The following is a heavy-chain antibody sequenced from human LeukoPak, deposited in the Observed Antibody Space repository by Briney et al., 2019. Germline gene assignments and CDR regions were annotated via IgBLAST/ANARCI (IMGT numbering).Heavy chain of an antibody. CDR1: GFHFSSYA. V-gene: IGHV3-30*02. CDR3: ATLSLNWNYNHYFDF. Sequence: PGGSLRLSYAASGFHFSSYAMHWIRQAPGRGLEWVAFIRSDGSNKDYADSVKGRFTISRDNSKNTLYLQMNSLRVEDTGVYYCATLSLNWNYNHYFDFWGQGTLVTISS. D-gene: IGHD1-7*01. J-gene: IGHJ4*02. CDR2: IRSDGSNK.